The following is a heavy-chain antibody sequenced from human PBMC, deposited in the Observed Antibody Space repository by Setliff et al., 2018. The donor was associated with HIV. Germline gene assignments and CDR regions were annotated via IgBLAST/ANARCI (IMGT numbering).Heavy chain of an antibody. CDR2: ISGYNGHT. Sequence: ASVKVSCKASGYTFSSFAMSWVRQAPGQGLEWVAWISGYNGHTNYAQRFQGRVTVTTDTSTSTAYMELRSLRSDDTAVYYCARARYYNFWSGYLPDPLMFDPWGQGTLVTVSS. J-gene: IGHJ5*02. D-gene: IGHD3-3*01. CDR1: GYTFSSFA. CDR3: ARARYYNFWSGYLPDPLMFDP. V-gene: IGHV1-18*01.